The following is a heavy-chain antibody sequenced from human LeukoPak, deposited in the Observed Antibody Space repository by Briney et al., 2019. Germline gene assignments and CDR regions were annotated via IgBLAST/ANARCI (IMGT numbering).Heavy chain of an antibody. Sequence: GGSLRLSCVASGFTFSSYAVSWVRQAPGKGLEWVSVIYSGGSTYYADSVKGRFTISRDNSKNTLYLQMNSLRAEDTAVYYCASSIAVADFDYWGQGTLVTVSS. D-gene: IGHD6-19*01. CDR2: IYSGGST. J-gene: IGHJ4*02. V-gene: IGHV3-53*01. CDR3: ASSIAVADFDY. CDR1: GFTFSSYA.